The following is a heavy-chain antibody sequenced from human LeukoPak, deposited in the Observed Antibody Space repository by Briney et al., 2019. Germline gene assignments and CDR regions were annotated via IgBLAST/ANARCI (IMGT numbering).Heavy chain of an antibody. CDR3: ASGVSEVTLIVVVTLLPIDY. D-gene: IGHD3-22*01. Sequence: SETLSLTCTVSGGSISSSSYYWGWIRQPPGKGLEWIESNYYSGSTYYNPSLKSRVTISLDTSKNQFSLKLSSVTAADTAVYYCASGVSEVTLIVVVTLLPIDYWGQGTLVTVSS. CDR1: GGSISSSSYY. CDR2: NYYSGST. V-gene: IGHV4-39*01. J-gene: IGHJ4*02.